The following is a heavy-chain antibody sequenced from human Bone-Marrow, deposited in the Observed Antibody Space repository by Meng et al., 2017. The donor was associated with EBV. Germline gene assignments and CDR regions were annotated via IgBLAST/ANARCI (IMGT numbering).Heavy chain of an antibody. CDR2: ISGTGSYI. J-gene: IGHJ4*02. CDR1: GFTFSNYN. CDR3: VRESGSWYFDS. Sequence: EVQLVESGGGLVKPGGSLRLSCAASGFTFSNYNINWVRQAPGKGLEWVSSISGTGSYIYYADSVKGRFTISRDNAKNSLILQMNSLRAEDTAVYYCVRESGSWYFDSWGQGTLVTVSS. V-gene: IGHV3-21*01. D-gene: IGHD6-13*01.